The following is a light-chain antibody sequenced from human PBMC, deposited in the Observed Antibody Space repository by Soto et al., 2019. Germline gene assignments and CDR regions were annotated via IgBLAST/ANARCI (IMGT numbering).Light chain of an antibody. CDR1: QSVRSN. J-gene: IGKJ1*01. V-gene: IGKV3-15*01. Sequence: EKVMTQSPATLSVSPGEGATLSCGASQSVRSNVAWYQQKPGQPPRLLIYGASTRATGVPARLSGSGSGTEFTLTIRSLQSEDFAAYYCQQYNDWPPWTFGQGTKVDIK. CDR2: GAS. CDR3: QQYNDWPPWT.